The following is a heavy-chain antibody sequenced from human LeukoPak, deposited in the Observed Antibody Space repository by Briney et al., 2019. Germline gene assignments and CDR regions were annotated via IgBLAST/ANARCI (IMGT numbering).Heavy chain of an antibody. CDR2: IYYSGST. CDR1: GGSTSSGGYY. Sequence: SQTLSLTCPVSGGSTSSGGYYWSWIRQHPGKGLEWIGYIYYSGSTYYNPSLKGRVTISVETSKNQFSLKLSSVTAADTAVYYFAMDGSGFGYFDFWGQGTLVTVSS. CDR3: AMDGSGFGYFDF. D-gene: IGHD3-3*01. J-gene: IGHJ4*02. V-gene: IGHV4-31*03.